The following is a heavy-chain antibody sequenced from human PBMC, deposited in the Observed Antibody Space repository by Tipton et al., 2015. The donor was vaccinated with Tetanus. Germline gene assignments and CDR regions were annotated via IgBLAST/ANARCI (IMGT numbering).Heavy chain of an antibody. CDR3: ARGGSYHTPPGY. Sequence: TLSLTCTASGGSLISGGYYWSWIRQHTGKGLEWFGYIHYSGSTYYNPSLKSRVTMSIDTSKNQLSLKLSSVAAADTAVYYCARGGSYHTPPGYWGQGTLVTVSS. CDR1: GGSLISGGYY. D-gene: IGHD1-26*01. J-gene: IGHJ4*02. CDR2: IHYSGST. V-gene: IGHV4-31*03.